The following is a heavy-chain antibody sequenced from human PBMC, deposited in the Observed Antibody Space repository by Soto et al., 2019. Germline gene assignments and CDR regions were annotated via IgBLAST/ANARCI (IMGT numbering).Heavy chain of an antibody. D-gene: IGHD5-18*01. CDR1: GVSIGSHDW. V-gene: IGHV4-4*02. J-gene: IGHJ4*02. CDR2: SHQSGNT. CDR3: ATRDTGRVY. Sequence: QVQPQESGPGLVKPSGTLSLTCAVSGVSIGSHDWWTWVRQPPGKGLEWIGESHQSGNTHYNSSLESRVTISLDKSKNHFSLQLSSVTVADTAVYYCATRDTGRVYWGQGTLVTVSS.